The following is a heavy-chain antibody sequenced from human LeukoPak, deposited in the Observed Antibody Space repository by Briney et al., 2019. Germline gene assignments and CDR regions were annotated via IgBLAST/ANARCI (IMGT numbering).Heavy chain of an antibody. D-gene: IGHD6-13*01. CDR3: ARHDRGQQLVTGGVDY. V-gene: IGHV4-59*08. CDR2: IYYSGST. CDR1: GGSISSYY. Sequence: PSETLSLTCTVSGGSISSYYWSWIRQPRGKGLEWIGYIYYSGSTNYNPSLKSRVTISVDTSKNQFSLKLSSVTAADTAVYYCARHDRGQQLVTGGVDYWGQGTLVTVSS. J-gene: IGHJ4*02.